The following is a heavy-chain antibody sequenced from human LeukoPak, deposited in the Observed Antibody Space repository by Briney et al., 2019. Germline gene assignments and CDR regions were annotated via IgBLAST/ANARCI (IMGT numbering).Heavy chain of an antibody. CDR2: FDPEDGET. D-gene: IGHD2-2*01. CDR3: ATGPKYQLLYYFDY. V-gene: IGHV1-24*01. J-gene: IGHJ4*02. CDR1: GYTLTELS. Sequence: ASVKVSCKVSGYTLTELSMHWVRQAPGKGLEWMGGFDPEDGETIYAQKFQGRVTMTEDTSTDTAYMELSRLRSEDTAVYYCATGPKYQLLYYFDYWGQGTLVTVSS.